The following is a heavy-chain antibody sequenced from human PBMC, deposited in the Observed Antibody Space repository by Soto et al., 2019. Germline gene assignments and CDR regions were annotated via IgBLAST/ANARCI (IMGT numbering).Heavy chain of an antibody. Sequence: LRLSCVASGFMFSDYAMHWARQAPGKGLEWVALISPAGTNQYYADSAKGRFTISRDNSKNTLYLQMNSLRPEDTGLYYCARENSRISPRLFQHWGHGTLVTVSS. V-gene: IGHV3-30-3*01. J-gene: IGHJ1*01. CDR3: ARENSRISPRLFQH. CDR1: GFMFSDYA. CDR2: ISPAGTNQ. D-gene: IGHD6-6*01.